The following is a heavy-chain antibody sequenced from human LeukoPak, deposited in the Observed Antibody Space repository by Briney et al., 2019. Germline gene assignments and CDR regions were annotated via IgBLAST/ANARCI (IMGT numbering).Heavy chain of an antibody. CDR2: ISTYNYNT. D-gene: IGHD5-18*01. J-gene: IGHJ4*02. CDR1: GYTFTRYG. V-gene: IGHV1-18*01. Sequence: GASVKVSCKTSGYTFTRYGVSWVRQAPGQRLEWMGWISTYNYNTYFAQKFRGRVTLTKDTSTSTVYMELRNLRSDDSAIYYCARQVDTTMALPDYWGQGTLVTVSS. CDR3: ARQVDTTMALPDY.